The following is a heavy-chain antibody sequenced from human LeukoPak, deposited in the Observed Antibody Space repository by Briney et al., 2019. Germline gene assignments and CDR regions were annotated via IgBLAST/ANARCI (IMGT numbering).Heavy chain of an antibody. Sequence: SETLSLTCTVSGGSISSVIYYWGWIRQPPGKGLEWIGSVYYSGSTYYNPSLKSRVTISVDTSKNQFSLKLSSVTAADTAVYYCAILLWFGEYYFDYWGQGTLVTVSS. CDR3: AILLWFGEYYFDY. CDR2: VYYSGST. J-gene: IGHJ4*02. CDR1: GGSISSVIYY. D-gene: IGHD3-10*01. V-gene: IGHV4-39*07.